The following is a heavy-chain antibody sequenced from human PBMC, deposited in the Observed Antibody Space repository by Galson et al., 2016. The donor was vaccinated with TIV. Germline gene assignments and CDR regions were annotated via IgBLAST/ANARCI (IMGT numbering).Heavy chain of an antibody. CDR2: IYYSGST. D-gene: IGHD4-17*01. Sequence: SETLSLTCTVSGASVSSDPYYWSWIQQAPGKGLEWIGYIYYSGSTNYNPSLKSRVSTSIDTCKNMFSLKLSSVTAADTAVYFCARERAIYGDYFYYYYMDVWGKGTTVTVSS. J-gene: IGHJ6*03. V-gene: IGHV4-61*01. CDR1: GASVSSDPYY. CDR3: ARERAIYGDYFYYYYMDV.